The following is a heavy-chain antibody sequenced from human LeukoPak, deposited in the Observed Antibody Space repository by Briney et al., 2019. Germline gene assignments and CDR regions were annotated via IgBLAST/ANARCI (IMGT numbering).Heavy chain of an antibody. V-gene: IGHV1-8*01. CDR2: MNPNICNT. Sequence: ASVKVSCKSSGYTFTSYDINWVRQATGQGPEWMGWMNPNICNTGYAQKFQGRVTMTRNTFISTAYMELGSLRSEDTAVYYCARVFRAYYDSSGYYPPLVAFDIWGQGTMVTVSS. J-gene: IGHJ3*02. CDR1: GYTFTSYD. CDR3: ARVFRAYYDSSGYYPPLVAFDI. D-gene: IGHD3-22*01.